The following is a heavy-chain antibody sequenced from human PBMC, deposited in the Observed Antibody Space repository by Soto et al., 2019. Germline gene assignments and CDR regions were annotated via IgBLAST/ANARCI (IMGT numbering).Heavy chain of an antibody. CDR2: ISPNGNNK. J-gene: IGHJ4*02. V-gene: IGHV3-30-3*01. D-gene: IGHD3-22*01. CDR1: GFSFSIIA. Sequence: QVQLVESGGGVVQSGGSLGLSGEAPGFSFSIIAFHWVRQAPGKGLEWVAVISPNGNNKYYADSVKGRFTISRDTSKSTLYLQMTSLRPEDTAVYYCASGAAFYYDTSRYWGQGTLVTVSS. CDR3: ASGAAFYYDTSRY.